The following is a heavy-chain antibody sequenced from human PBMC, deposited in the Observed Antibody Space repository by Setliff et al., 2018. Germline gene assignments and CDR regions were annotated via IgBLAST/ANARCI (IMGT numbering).Heavy chain of an antibody. CDR1: GFTFSNAW. Sequence: GGSLRLSCAVSGFTFSNAWMTWVRQAPGKGLEWVGRIKSTTDGGTTDYAAPVKGRFTISRDDSKNTLYLQMNSLKTEDTAVYYCSTGYSDSRGYYSDWFDPWGQGTLVTVSS. CDR2: IKSTTDGGTT. V-gene: IGHV3-15*01. D-gene: IGHD3-22*01. CDR3: STGYSDSRGYYSDWFDP. J-gene: IGHJ5*02.